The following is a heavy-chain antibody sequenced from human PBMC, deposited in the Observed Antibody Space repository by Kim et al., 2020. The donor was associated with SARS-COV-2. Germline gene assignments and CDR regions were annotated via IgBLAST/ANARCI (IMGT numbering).Heavy chain of an antibody. Sequence: NYAQKFQGRVPMTRDTSISTAYMELSRLRSDDTAVYYCARSRITGTELDYWGQGTLVTVSS. D-gene: IGHD1-20*01. CDR3: ARSRITGTELDY. J-gene: IGHJ4*02. V-gene: IGHV1-2*02.